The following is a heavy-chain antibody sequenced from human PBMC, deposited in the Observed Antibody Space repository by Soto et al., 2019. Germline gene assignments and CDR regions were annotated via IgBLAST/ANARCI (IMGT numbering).Heavy chain of an antibody. CDR2: ISDSGRDI. Sequence: PGGSLRLSCGASGFTFSNFAMSWVRQAPGRGLEWVSGISDSGRDIHYAASEKDRFTVSRDNTKNTLYLQMNSMRAEDTAIYYCAKGKTSGWYYFDCWGQGALVTVSS. J-gene: IGHJ4*02. CDR3: AKGKTSGWYYFDC. V-gene: IGHV3-23*01. CDR1: GFTFSNFA. D-gene: IGHD6-19*01.